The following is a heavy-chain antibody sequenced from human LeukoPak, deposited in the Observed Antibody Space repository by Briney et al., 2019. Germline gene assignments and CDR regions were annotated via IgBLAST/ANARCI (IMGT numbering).Heavy chain of an antibody. CDR1: GFTFSSYA. CDR3: AKGRKYYYDSSGYYYDAFDI. CDR2: ISGSGGST. J-gene: IGHJ3*02. V-gene: IGHV3-23*01. Sequence: GGSLRLSCAASGFTFSSYAMSWVRQAPGKGLEWVSAISGSGGSTYYADSVKGRFTISRDNSKNTLYLQMNSLRAEDTAVYYCAKGRKYYYDSSGYYYDAFDIWGQGTMVTVSS. D-gene: IGHD3-22*01.